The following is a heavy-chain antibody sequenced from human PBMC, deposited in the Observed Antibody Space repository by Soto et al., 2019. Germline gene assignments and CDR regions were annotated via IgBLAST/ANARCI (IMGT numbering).Heavy chain of an antibody. CDR2: IYHSGST. CDR3: ARERPDGARLDL. J-gene: IGHJ5*02. Sequence: SETLSLTCTVSGGSISSGDYYWSWIRQPPGKGLEWIGYIYHSGSTYYNPSLKSRVTISVDTSKNQFSLKLSSVTAADTAVYYCARERPDGARLDLWGQRTLVTVSS. CDR1: GGSISSGDYY. D-gene: IGHD6-6*01. V-gene: IGHV4-30-4*01.